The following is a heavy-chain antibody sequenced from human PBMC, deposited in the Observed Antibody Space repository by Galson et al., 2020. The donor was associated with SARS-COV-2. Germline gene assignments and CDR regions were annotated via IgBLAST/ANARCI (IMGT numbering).Heavy chain of an antibody. V-gene: IGHV3-23*01. CDR3: AKNKRDLLDAFDI. CDR2: ISGSGDST. CDR1: GLTFSFYA. Sequence: GESLKISCGASGLTFSFYAMSWVRQGPGKGLEWVSAISGSGDSTYYADSVKGRFTISRDNSKNTLFLQMNSLRAEDTAVYYCAKNKRDLLDAFDIWCQGTVVTVSS. J-gene: IGHJ3*02. D-gene: IGHD1-26*01.